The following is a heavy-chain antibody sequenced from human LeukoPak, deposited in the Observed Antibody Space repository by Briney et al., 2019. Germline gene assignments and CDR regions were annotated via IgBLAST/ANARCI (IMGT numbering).Heavy chain of an antibody. CDR1: GFRFSSYG. V-gene: IGHV3-23*01. D-gene: IGHD6-13*01. Sequence: GGSLRLSCAASGFRFSSYGMSWVRQAPGKGLEWVSSSSSYGSTYYADSVKGRLTISRDNSKNTLYLQINSLRVEDTAVYYCAKGGGSSWVYFDYWGQGTLVTASS. CDR2: SSSYGST. CDR3: AKGGGSSWVYFDY. J-gene: IGHJ4*02.